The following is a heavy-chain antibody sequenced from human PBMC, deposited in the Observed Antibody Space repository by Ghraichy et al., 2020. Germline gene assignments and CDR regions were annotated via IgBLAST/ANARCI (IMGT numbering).Heavy chain of an antibody. CDR3: IGIAAAGGAFDI. V-gene: IGHV3-30*02. CDR1: GFTFSSYG. CDR2: IRYDGSNK. J-gene: IGHJ3*02. Sequence: GGSLRLSCAASGFTFSSYGMHWVRQAPGKGLEWVAFIRYDGSNKYYADSVKGRFTISRDNSKNTLYLQMNSLRAEDTAVYYCIGIAAAGGAFDIWGQGTMVTVSS. D-gene: IGHD6-13*01.